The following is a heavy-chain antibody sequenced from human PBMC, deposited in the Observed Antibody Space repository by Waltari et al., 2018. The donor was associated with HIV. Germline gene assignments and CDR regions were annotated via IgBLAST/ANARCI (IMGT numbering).Heavy chain of an antibody. J-gene: IGHJ4*02. CDR3: ARDPRNYYDSSGYYSNRDY. D-gene: IGHD3-22*01. Sequence: QLQLQESGPGLVKPSETLSLTCPVSGGSISSSSSYWGWIRQPPGTGLEWIGSIYYSGSTYYNPSLKSRVTISVDTSKNQFSLKLSSVTAADTAVYYCARDPRNYYDSSGYYSNRDYWGQGTLVTVSS. V-gene: IGHV4-39*07. CDR2: IYYSGST. CDR1: GGSISSSSSY.